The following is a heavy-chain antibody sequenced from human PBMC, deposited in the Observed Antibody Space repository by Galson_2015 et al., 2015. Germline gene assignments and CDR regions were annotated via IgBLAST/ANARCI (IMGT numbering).Heavy chain of an antibody. CDR2: ISSTTTYI. D-gene: IGHD3-16*01. Sequence: SLRLSCAASEFTFSSYYMSWVRQAPGKGLEWVSSISSTTTYIYYADSVKGRFTISRDNAKNSLYLQMNSLGAEDTAVYYCARDTLAYFFDFWGQGTLVTVSS. J-gene: IGHJ4*02. V-gene: IGHV3-21*01. CDR1: EFTFSSYY. CDR3: ARDTLAYFFDF.